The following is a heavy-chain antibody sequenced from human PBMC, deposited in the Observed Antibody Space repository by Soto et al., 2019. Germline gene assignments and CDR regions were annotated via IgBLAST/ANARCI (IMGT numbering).Heavy chain of an antibody. V-gene: IGHV1-3*01. CDR3: AKGSRMWTPDY. J-gene: IGHJ4*02. Sequence: ASVKVSCKASGYTFTDYAIHWVRQAPGQRLEWMGWIAPGNGNTKYSQNFQGRVTITRDTSATTAYMELSSLRSEDTAVYYCAKGSRMWTPDYWGQGTLGTVS. CDR1: GYTFTDYA. CDR2: IAPGNGNT. D-gene: IGHD2-21*01.